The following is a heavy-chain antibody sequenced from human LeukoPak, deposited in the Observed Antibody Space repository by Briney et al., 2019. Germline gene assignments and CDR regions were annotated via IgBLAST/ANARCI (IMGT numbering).Heavy chain of an antibody. D-gene: IGHD5-24*01. V-gene: IGHV4-39*07. CDR1: GGSISSSSYY. CDR2: IYYSGST. J-gene: IGHJ4*02. Sequence: SETLSLTCTVSGGSISSSSYYWGWIRQPPGKGLEWIGSIYYSGSTYYNPSLKSRVTISVDTSKNQFSLKLSSVTAADTAVYYCARGSRDGYLIGRPFDYWGQGTLVTVSS. CDR3: ARGSRDGYLIGRPFDY.